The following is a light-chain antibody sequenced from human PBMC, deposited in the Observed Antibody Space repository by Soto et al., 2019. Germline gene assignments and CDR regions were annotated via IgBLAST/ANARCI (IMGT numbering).Light chain of an antibody. CDR3: QQAYSAPWT. J-gene: IGKJ1*01. Sequence: DIQVTQSPSSLSASVGDRVTITCRASQSISNYLNCFQQKPMKAPKLLIYAASSLQGGVSSRFTGSGSGTDFTLTITTLQPEDFATYYCQQAYSAPWTFGQGTKVDIK. V-gene: IGKV1-39*01. CDR1: QSISNY. CDR2: AAS.